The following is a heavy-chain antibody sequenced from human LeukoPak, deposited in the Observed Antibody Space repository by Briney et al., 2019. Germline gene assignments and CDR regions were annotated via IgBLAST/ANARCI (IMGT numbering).Heavy chain of an antibody. CDR1: GDSVSSNSAS. Sequence: SQTLSLTCAISGDSVSSNSASWNWIRQSPSRGLEWLGRTYYRSKWYNDYAVSVKSRITINPDTSKNQFSLKLSSVTAADTAVYYCARNRFTWFDPWGQGTLVTVSS. D-gene: IGHD1-14*01. V-gene: IGHV6-1*01. CDR3: ARNRFTWFDP. J-gene: IGHJ5*02. CDR2: TYYRSKWYN.